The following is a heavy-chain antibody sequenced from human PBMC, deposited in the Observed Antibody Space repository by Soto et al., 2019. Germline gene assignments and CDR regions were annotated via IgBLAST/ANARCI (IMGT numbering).Heavy chain of an antibody. D-gene: IGHD3-10*01. J-gene: IGHJ4*02. CDR1: GDTFTFYS. V-gene: IGHV1-69*02. CDR2: INPILSMS. Sequence: QVQLVQSGAEVKRPGSSVKVSCKASGDTFTFYSINWVRQAPGLGLEWMGRINPILSMSNYAQRFQGRVTMTADKSTSTAYMELSSLRSEDTATYYCASIYGSGYRAFDYWGQGALVTVSS. CDR3: ASIYGSGYRAFDY.